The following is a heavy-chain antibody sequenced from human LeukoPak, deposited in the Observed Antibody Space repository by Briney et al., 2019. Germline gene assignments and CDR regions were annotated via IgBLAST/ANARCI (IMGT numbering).Heavy chain of an antibody. Sequence: SVKVSCKASGYTFTGYYMHWVRQAPGQGLEWMGWINPNSGGTNYAQKLQGRVTMTRDTSISTAYMELSRLRSDDTAVYYCARGSGYSSSWLTYWGQGTLVTVSS. D-gene: IGHD6-13*01. CDR2: INPNSGGT. V-gene: IGHV1-2*02. CDR1: GYTFTGYY. CDR3: ARGSGYSSSWLTY. J-gene: IGHJ4*02.